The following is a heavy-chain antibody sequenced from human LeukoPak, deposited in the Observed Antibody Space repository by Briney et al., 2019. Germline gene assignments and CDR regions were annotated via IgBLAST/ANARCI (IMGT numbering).Heavy chain of an antibody. CDR3: ARQITMIEEGAFDI. D-gene: IGHD3-22*01. Sequence: ASVKVSCKASGGTFSSYAISWVRQAPGQGLEWMGGIIPIIGTVNYAQKFQGRVTITADESTSTAYMELSSLRSEDTAVYYCARQITMIEEGAFDIWGQGTMVTVSS. CDR1: GGTFSSYA. J-gene: IGHJ3*02. V-gene: IGHV1-69*13. CDR2: IIPIIGTV.